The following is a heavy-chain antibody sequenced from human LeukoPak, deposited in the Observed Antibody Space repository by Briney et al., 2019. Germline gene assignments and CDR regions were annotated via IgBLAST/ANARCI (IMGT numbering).Heavy chain of an antibody. Sequence: SETLSLTCTVSGGPISSYQWSWIRQPPGKGLEWIGNIYYSGSANYNPSLKSRVIISVDTSKNQFSLKLSPVTAADTAVYYCARVGVDDSGNIIKYFFDYWGQGTLVTVSS. V-gene: IGHV4-59*01. CDR2: IYYSGSA. CDR3: ARVGVDDSGNIIKYFFDY. D-gene: IGHD4-23*01. CDR1: GGPISSYQ. J-gene: IGHJ4*02.